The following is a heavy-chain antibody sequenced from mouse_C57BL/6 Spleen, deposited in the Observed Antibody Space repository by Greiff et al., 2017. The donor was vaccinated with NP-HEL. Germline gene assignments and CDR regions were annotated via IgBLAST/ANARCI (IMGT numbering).Heavy chain of an antibody. J-gene: IGHJ2*01. D-gene: IGHD1-1*01. Sequence: EVQLQESGPGLVKPSQSLSLTCSVTGYSITSGYYWNWIRQFPGNKLEWMGYISYDGSNNYNPSLKNRISITRDPSKNQFFLKLNSLTTEDTATYYCARITTVFAFDYWGQGTTLTVAS. CDR3: ARITTVFAFDY. V-gene: IGHV3-6*01. CDR2: ISYDGSN. CDR1: GYSITSGYY.